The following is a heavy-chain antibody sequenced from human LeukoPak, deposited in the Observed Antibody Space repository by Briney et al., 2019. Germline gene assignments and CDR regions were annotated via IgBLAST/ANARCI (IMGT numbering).Heavy chain of an antibody. Sequence: SETLSLTCTVSGGSISGYTWSWIRQRAGKGLEWIGRIYASGSTNYNPSLQGRVTMSVDTSRGQFFLMVHSVTAADTAVYYCARGVVGATAFAYWGQGTVVTASS. J-gene: IGHJ4*02. V-gene: IGHV4-4*07. CDR3: ARGVVGATAFAY. D-gene: IGHD1-26*01. CDR2: IYASGST. CDR1: GGSISGYT.